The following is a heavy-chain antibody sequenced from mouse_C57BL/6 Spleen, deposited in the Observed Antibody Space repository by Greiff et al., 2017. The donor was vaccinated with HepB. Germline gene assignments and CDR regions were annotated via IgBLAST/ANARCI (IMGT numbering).Heavy chain of an antibody. CDR3: AREGVYYGNYDPFAY. V-gene: IGHV1-18*01. J-gene: IGHJ3*01. Sequence: EVKLVESGPELVKPGASVKIPCKASGYTFTDYNMDWVKQSHGKSLEWIGDINPNNGGTIYNQKFKGKATLTVDKSSSTAYMELRSLTSEDTAVYYCAREGVYYGNYDPFAYWGQGTLVTVSA. CDR2: INPNNGGT. CDR1: GYTFTDYN. D-gene: IGHD2-1*01.